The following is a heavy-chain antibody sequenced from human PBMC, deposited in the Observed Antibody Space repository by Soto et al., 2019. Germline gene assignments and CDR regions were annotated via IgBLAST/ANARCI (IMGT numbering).Heavy chain of an antibody. D-gene: IGHD1-26*01. Sequence: PSETLSLTCTVSGGSISSGGYYWSWIRQHPGKGLEWIGYIYYSGSTYYNPSLKSRVTISVDTSKNQFSLKLSSVTAADTAVYYCARDRAETYYYYYMDVWGKGTTVTVSS. CDR2: IYYSGST. J-gene: IGHJ6*03. CDR1: GGSISSGGYY. CDR3: ARDRAETYYYYYMDV. V-gene: IGHV4-31*03.